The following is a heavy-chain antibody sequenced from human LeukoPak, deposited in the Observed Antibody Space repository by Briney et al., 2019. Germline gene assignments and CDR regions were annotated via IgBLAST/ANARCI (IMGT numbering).Heavy chain of an antibody. CDR3: ARRYYYGSGSYSGDAFDI. Sequence: GASVKVSCKASGYTFTSYAMHWVRQAPGQRLEWMGWINAGNGNTKYSQKFQGRVTITRDTSASTAYMELSSLRSEDTAVYYCARRYYYGSGSYSGDAFDIWGQGTMVTVSS. J-gene: IGHJ3*02. CDR2: INAGNGNT. D-gene: IGHD3-10*01. CDR1: GYTFTSYA. V-gene: IGHV1-3*01.